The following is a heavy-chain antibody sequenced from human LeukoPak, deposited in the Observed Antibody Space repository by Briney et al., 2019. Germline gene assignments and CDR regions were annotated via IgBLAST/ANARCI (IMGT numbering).Heavy chain of an antibody. CDR1: GVAFGSYT. CDR2: ISGSGGVT. CDR3: AKVDSTATFSPDAFHV. V-gene: IGHV3-23*01. J-gene: IGHJ3*01. D-gene: IGHD2-15*01. Sequence: GRSLRLSCAASGVAFGSYTMSWVRQSPGRGLELVSAISGSGGVTFYADSVQGRFAISRDNTNNILYLQMNSLRAEDTAIYYCAKVDSTATFSPDAFHVWGRGTMVTVSS.